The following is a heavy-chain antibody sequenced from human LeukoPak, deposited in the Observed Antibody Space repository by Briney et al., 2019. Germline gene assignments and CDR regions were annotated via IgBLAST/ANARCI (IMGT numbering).Heavy chain of an antibody. CDR2: ISYDGSNK. J-gene: IGHJ3*02. D-gene: IGHD5-24*01. CDR3: AKDRGDGYSHDAFDI. CDR1: GFTFSSYG. Sequence: AGGSLRLSCAASGFTFSSYGMLWVRQAPGKGLEWVAVISYDGSNKYYADSVKGRFTISRDNSKNTLYLQMNSLRAEDTAVYYCAKDRGDGYSHDAFDIWGQGTMVTVSS. V-gene: IGHV3-30*18.